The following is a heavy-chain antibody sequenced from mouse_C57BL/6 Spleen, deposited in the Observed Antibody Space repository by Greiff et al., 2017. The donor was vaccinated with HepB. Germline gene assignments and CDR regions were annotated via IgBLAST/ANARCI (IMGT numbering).Heavy chain of an antibody. CDR1: GYTFTSYW. J-gene: IGHJ3*01. V-gene: IGHV1-61*01. Sequence: QVQLKQPGAELVRPGSSVKLSCKASGYTFTSYWMDWVKQRPGQGLEWIGNIYPSDSETHYNQKFKDKDTLTVDKSSSPAYMQLSSLTSEDSAVYYCARSVDYYGSSFAYWGQGTLVTVSA. CDR3: ARSVDYYGSSFAY. CDR2: IYPSDSET. D-gene: IGHD1-1*01.